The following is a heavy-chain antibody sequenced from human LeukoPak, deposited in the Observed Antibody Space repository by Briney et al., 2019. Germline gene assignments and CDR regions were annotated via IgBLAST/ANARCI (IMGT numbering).Heavy chain of an antibody. CDR1: GFTFSSSS. V-gene: IGHV3-23*01. J-gene: IGHJ4*02. CDR3: AKRQLNYGEIGDPGSFDY. CDR2: IGDSGGST. D-gene: IGHD4/OR15-4a*01. Sequence: PGGSLRLSCAASGFTFSSSSMSWVRQAPGKGLEWVSVIGDSGGSTYYADSVQGRFTISRDNSKITLYLQMNSLRAEDTAVYYCAKRQLNYGEIGDPGSFDYWGQGTLVTVSS.